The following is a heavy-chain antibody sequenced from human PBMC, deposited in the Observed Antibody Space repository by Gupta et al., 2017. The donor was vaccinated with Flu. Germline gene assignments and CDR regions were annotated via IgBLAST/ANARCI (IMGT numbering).Heavy chain of an antibody. CDR1: GFTFNTYA. J-gene: IGHJ4*02. CDR2: ISESSSST. D-gene: IGHD4-17*01. V-gene: IGHV3-23*01. CDR3: AKTFGDNGYIFEN. Sequence: EVQVLESGGGLVQPGGSRRLSCVASGFTFNTYAMSWVRQGPGKGLEWVSSISESSSSTYYGDSVKGRFTISRDNSKNTLYLQMHSLRAEDTAVYYCAKTFGDNGYIFENWGQGTLVTVSS.